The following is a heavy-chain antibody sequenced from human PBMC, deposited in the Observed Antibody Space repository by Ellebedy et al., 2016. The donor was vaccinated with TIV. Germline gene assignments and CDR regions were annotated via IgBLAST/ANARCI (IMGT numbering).Heavy chain of an antibody. CDR2: IIPIFGTA. CDR3: ASTFGITSDY. CDR1: GGTFSSYA. J-gene: IGHJ4*02. Sequence: SVKVSXXASGGTFSSYAISWVRQAPGQGLEWMGGIIPIFGTANYAQKFQGRVTITADESTSTAYMELSSLRSEDTAVYYCASTFGITSDYWGQGTLVTVSS. V-gene: IGHV1-69*13. D-gene: IGHD1-20*01.